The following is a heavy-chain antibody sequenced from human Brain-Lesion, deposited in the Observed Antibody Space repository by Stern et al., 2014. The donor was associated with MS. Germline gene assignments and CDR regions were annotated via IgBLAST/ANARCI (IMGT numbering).Heavy chain of an antibody. CDR3: AHLFSDASSSWFDP. CDR1: GFSLSTSAAG. D-gene: IGHD6-6*01. CDR2: LYWDAKY. J-gene: IGHJ5*02. V-gene: IGHV2-5*02. Sequence: QVPLKESGPTLVKPTQPLTLTCTFSGFSLSTSAAGFTWLRPPPGKALEWLAVLYWDAKYPSTPSLKTRLTITRDTSKSQVVLTMTSMDPVDTATYYCAHLFSDASSSWFDPWGQGTLVTVSS.